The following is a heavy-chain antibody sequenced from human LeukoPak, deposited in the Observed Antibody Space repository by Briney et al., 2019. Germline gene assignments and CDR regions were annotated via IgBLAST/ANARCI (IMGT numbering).Heavy chain of an antibody. CDR3: ARDGAYRSSSGWFDP. J-gene: IGHJ5*02. CDR1: GGSISSYY. CDR2: IYYSGST. Sequence: SETLPLTCTVSGGSISSYYWSWIRQPPGKGLEWIGYIYYSGSTNYNPSLKSRVTISVDTSKNQFSLKLSSVTAADTAVYYCARDGAYRSSSGWFDPWGQGTLVTVSS. D-gene: IGHD6-6*01. V-gene: IGHV4-59*01.